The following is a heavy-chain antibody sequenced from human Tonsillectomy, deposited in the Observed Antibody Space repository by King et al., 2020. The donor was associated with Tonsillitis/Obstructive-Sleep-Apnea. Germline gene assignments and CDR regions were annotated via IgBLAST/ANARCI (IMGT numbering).Heavy chain of an antibody. J-gene: IGHJ6*03. CDR1: GGSISSGTYW. CDR3: ARHEAPIPIFGVLAGYYYMDV. D-gene: IGHD3-3*01. CDR2: MYYRGST. Sequence: LQLQESGPGLVRPSETLSLTCTVSGGSISSGTYWWGWIRQPPGKGLEWIGSMYYRGSTYNNPSLQSRVTIFVDTSKNQFSLKLRSVTAADTAVYYCARHEAPIPIFGVLAGYYYMDVWGKGTTVTVSS. V-gene: IGHV4-39*01.